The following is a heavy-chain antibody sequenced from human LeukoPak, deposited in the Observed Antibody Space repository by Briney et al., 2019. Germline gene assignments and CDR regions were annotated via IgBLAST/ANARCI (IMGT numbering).Heavy chain of an antibody. CDR1: GFTLRGYE. CDR3: ARSFRDTSSWYLGL. CDR2: ISRRGSSR. Sequence: GGALRLSCAASGFTLRGYEMDWGRQAPGKGLEWVSSISRRGSSRYYVDSVKGRFTISIDNAKNSLYLQMNSLRAEDTPTYYCARSFRDTSSWYLGLWGRGTLLTVSS. J-gene: IGHJ2*01. V-gene: IGHV3-48*03. D-gene: IGHD2-21*02.